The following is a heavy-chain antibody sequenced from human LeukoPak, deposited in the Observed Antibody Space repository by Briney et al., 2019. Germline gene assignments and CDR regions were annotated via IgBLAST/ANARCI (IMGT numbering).Heavy chain of an antibody. V-gene: IGHV3-30*02. CDR1: GFTFSSYG. J-gene: IGHJ4*02. Sequence: PGGSLRLSCAASGFTFSSYGMHWVRPARGKGVEGVAFIRYEVSNKYYADSVKGRFTISRDNSKNTLYLQMNSLRAEDTAVYYWEKSIRCSSTGCDIFDDWGQGALVTVSS. CDR3: EKSIRCSSTGCDIFDD. D-gene: IGHD2-2*01. CDR2: IRYEVSNK.